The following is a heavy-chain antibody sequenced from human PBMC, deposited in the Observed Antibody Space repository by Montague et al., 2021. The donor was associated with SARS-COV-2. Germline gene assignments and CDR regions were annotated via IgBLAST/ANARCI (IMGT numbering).Heavy chain of an antibody. J-gene: IGHJ3*02. Sequence: SLRLSCAASGFTFSSYAMHWVRQAPGEGLEYVSAISSNGGSTYYANSVKGRFTISRDNSKNTLYLQMGSLRAEDMAVYYCARGGGYDILTGYLDDAFDIWGQGTMVTVSS. CDR1: GFTFSSYA. CDR3: ARGGGYDILTGYLDDAFDI. CDR2: ISSNGGST. V-gene: IGHV3-64*01. D-gene: IGHD3-9*01.